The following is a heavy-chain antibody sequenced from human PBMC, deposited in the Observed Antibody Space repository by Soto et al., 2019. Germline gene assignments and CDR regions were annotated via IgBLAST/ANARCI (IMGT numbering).Heavy chain of an antibody. Sequence: QVQLQESGPGLVKPSETLSLTCTVSGVSISSSYWSWIRQPPGKGLEWIGYIYNSGSTNYNPSLKRRVTISVATSKHLVSLGLSAVAAEDAAVYYSARDPAFCSSSSCSSPPDYYYMDVWGKGTTVTVS. CDR1: GVSISSSY. CDR2: IYNSGST. D-gene: IGHD2-2*01. V-gene: IGHV4-59*01. J-gene: IGHJ6*03. CDR3: ARDPAFCSSSSCSSPPDYYYMDV.